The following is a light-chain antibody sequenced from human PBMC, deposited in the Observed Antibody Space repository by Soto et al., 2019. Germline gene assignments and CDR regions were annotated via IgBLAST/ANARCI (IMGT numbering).Light chain of an antibody. J-gene: IGKJ2*01. V-gene: IGKV1-9*01. CDR1: QGISSY. CDR3: QQYYSYPRT. CDR2: AAS. Sequence: DIQMTPSPSTLSASVGDTFTITCRASQGISSYLGWYQQKPGKAPNLLIYAASTLQSGVPSRFSGSGSGTDFTLTISCLQSEDFATYYCQQYYSYPRTFGQGTKVDIK.